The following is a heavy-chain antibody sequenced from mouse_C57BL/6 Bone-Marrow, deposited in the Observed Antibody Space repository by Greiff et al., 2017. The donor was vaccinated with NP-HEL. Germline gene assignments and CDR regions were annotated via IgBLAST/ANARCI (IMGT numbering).Heavy chain of an antibody. J-gene: IGHJ4*01. V-gene: IGHV1-81*01. CDR2: IYPRSGNT. CDR1: GYTFTSYG. D-gene: IGHD1-1*01. Sequence: QVQLQQSGAELARPGASVKLSCKASGYTFTSYGISWVKQRTGQGLEWIGEIYPRSGNTYYNEKFKGKATLTADKSSSTAYMELRSLTSEDSAVYFCAILDYGSSYHAMDYGGQGTSVTVSS. CDR3: AILDYGSSYHAMDY.